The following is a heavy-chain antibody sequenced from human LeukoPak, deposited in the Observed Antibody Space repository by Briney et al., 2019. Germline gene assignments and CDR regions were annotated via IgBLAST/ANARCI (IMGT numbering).Heavy chain of an antibody. V-gene: IGHV3-23*01. J-gene: IGHJ4*02. Sequence: PGGSLRLSCAASGSTFSTYAMSWVRQTPGKGLEWVSAISGDGGNTYYADSVKGRFTISRDNSKNTLYLQMSSLRAEDTAVYYCARTFGGNAETGVDYWGQGTLVTVSS. CDR1: GSTFSTYA. CDR2: ISGDGGNT. CDR3: ARTFGGNAETGVDY. D-gene: IGHD4-23*01.